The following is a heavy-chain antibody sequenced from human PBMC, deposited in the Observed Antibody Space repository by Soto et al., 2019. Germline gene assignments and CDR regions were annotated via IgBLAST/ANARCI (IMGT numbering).Heavy chain of an antibody. Sequence: ASVKVSCKASGYTFTSYDINWVRQATGQGLEWMGWISTYNGDTNYAQTFQGRVTMTTDTSTSTVHMEVRSLRSDDTAVYYCAREGGAPYYYYGMDVWGQGTPVTVSS. CDR1: GYTFTSYD. V-gene: IGHV1-18*01. D-gene: IGHD3-10*01. CDR3: AREGGAPYYYYGMDV. CDR2: ISTYNGDT. J-gene: IGHJ6*02.